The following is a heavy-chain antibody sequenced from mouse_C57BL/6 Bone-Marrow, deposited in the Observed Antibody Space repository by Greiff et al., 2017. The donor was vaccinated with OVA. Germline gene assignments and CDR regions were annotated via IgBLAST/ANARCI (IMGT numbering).Heavy chain of an antibody. V-gene: IGHV2-5*01. CDR3: AKDSSGYVSPYYFDY. J-gene: IGHJ2*01. D-gene: IGHD3-2*02. Sequence: VQLQESGPGLVQPSQSLSITCTVSGFSLTSYGVHWVRQSPGKGLEWLGVIWRGGSTDYNAAFMSRLSITKDNSKSQVFFKMNSLQADDTAIYYCAKDSSGYVSPYYFDYWGQGTTLTVSS. CDR1: GFSLTSYG. CDR2: IWRGGST.